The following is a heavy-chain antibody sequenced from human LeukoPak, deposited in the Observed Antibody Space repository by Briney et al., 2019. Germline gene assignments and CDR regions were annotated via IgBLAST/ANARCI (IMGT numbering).Heavy chain of an antibody. CDR2: ISSSSSYI. D-gene: IGHD3-3*01. V-gene: IGHV3-21*01. J-gene: IGHJ6*03. CDR3: ARDHYDFGHYYYYYMDV. Sequence: PGGSLRLSCAASGFSFSSYWMSWVRQAPGKGLEWVSSISSSSSYIYYADSVKGRFTISRDNAKNSLYLQMNSLRAEDTAVYYCARDHYDFGHYYYYYMDVWGKGTTVTVSS. CDR1: GFSFSSYW.